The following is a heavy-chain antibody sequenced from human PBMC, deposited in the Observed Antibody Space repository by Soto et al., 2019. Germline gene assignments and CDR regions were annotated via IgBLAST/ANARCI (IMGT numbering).Heavy chain of an antibody. CDR1: GFTFSSYA. CDR3: ARGSSSSFGYYGMDV. V-gene: IGHV3-30-3*01. J-gene: IGHJ6*02. CDR2: ISYDGSNK. Sequence: QVQLVESGGGVVQPGRSLRLSCAASGFTFSSYAMHWVRQAPGKGLEWVAVISYDGSNKYYADSVKGRFTISRDNSKNTLYLQMNSLRAEDTAVYYCARGSSSSFGYYGMDVWGQGTTVTVSS. D-gene: IGHD6-6*01.